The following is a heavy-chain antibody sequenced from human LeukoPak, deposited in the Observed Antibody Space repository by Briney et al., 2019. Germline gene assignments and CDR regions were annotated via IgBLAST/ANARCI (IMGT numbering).Heavy chain of an antibody. V-gene: IGHV1-2*02. CDR3: ARDRFAAAGNWFDP. CDR1: GYTFTGYY. J-gene: IGHJ5*02. D-gene: IGHD6-13*01. Sequence: ASVKVSCKSSGYTFTGYYMHWVRQPPGQGLDGVGGINPNSGGTNYAQKFQGRVTMTRDTSISTAYMELSRLRSDDTAVYYCARDRFAAAGNWFDPWGQGTLVTVSS. CDR2: INPNSGGT.